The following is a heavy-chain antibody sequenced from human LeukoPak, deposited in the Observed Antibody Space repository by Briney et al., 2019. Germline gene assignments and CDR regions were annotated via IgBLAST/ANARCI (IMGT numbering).Heavy chain of an antibody. CDR3: ARGDSSGYYPTLKSSLQH. CDR1: GGTFSSYA. Sequence: ASVKVSCKASGGTFSSYAISWVRQAPGQGLEWMGRIIPILGIANYAQKFQGRVTITADKSTSTAYMELSSLRPEDTAVYYCARGDSSGYYPTLKSSLQHWGQGTLVTVSS. D-gene: IGHD3-22*01. J-gene: IGHJ1*01. V-gene: IGHV1-69*04. CDR2: IIPILGIA.